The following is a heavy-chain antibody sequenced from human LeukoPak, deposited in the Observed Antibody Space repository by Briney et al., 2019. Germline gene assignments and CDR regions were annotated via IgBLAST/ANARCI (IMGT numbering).Heavy chain of an antibody. J-gene: IGHJ5*02. CDR3: ARGLIRYFDWLLTNWFDP. V-gene: IGHV4-34*01. CDR2: INHSGST. D-gene: IGHD3-9*01. CDR1: GGPFSGYY. Sequence: SETLSLTCAVYGGPFSGYYWSWIRQPPGKGLEWIGEINHSGSTNYNPSLKSRVTISVDTSKNQFSLKLSSVTAADTAVYYCARGLIRYFDWLLTNWFDPWGQGTLVTVSS.